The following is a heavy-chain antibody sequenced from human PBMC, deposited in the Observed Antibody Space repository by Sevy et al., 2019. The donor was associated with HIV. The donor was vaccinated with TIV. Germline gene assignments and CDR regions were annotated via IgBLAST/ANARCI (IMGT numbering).Heavy chain of an antibody. CDR3: AREGCTKPHDY. D-gene: IGHD2-8*01. J-gene: IGHJ4*01. Sequence: GGSLRLSCAASGFTFSKYSMSWVRQPPGKGLEWVSTLSFGCGEINYADSVKGRFTISIDNSKRSLYLQMNNLRPEDTAVYYCAREGCTKPHDYGGQGTLVTVS. CDR1: GFTFSKYS. CDR2: LSFGCGEI. V-gene: IGHV3-23*01.